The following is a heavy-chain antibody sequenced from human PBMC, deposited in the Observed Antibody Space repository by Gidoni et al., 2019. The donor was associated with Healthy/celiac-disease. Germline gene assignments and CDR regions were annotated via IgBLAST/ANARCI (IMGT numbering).Heavy chain of an antibody. V-gene: IGHV3-21*01. D-gene: IGHD2-2*02. CDR1: GFTFSSYS. CDR2: ISSSSSYI. Sequence: EVQLVESGGGLVKPGGSLRLSCAASGFTFSSYSMNWVRQAPGKGLEWVSSISSSSSYIYYADSVKGRFTISRDNAKNSLYLQMNSLRAEDTAVYYCAREYCSSTSCYTSYFDYWGQGTLVTVSS. J-gene: IGHJ4*02. CDR3: AREYCSSTSCYTSYFDY.